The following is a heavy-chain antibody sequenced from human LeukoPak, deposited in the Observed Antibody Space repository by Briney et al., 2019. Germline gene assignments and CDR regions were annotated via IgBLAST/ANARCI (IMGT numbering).Heavy chain of an antibody. CDR1: GFTFTSYS. CDR3: AKDGGDSGSSSLGYYYYGMDV. J-gene: IGHJ6*02. D-gene: IGHD1-26*01. Sequence: AGSLRLSCAASGFTFTSYSMSCVRQAPRDGLEWVSGISYRGCSTYYADSVKRRFTISRDNSTNTMHLQLNSLRAEDTAVYYCAKDGGDSGSSSLGYYYYGMDVWGQGTTVTVSS. CDR2: ISYRGCST. V-gene: IGHV3-23*01.